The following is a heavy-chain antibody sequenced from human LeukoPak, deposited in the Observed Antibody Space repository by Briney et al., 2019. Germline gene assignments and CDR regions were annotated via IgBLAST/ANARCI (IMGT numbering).Heavy chain of an antibody. CDR1: GYTFTSYD. V-gene: IGHV1-8*01. CDR3: AKDWGRQFASGSSYLDN. D-gene: IGHD3-10*01. CDR2: MNPNSGNT. Sequence: ASVKVSCKASGYTFTSYDINWVRQATGQGLEWMGWMNPNSGNTGYAQKFQGRVTMTRNTSISTAYMELSSLRTEDTAVYSCAKDWGRQFASGSSYLDNWGQGTLVTVSS. J-gene: IGHJ4*02.